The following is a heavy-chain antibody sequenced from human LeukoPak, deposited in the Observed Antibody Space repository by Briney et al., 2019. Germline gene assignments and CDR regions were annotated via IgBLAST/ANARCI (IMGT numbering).Heavy chain of an antibody. CDR1: GGSISTYY. D-gene: IGHD2-15*01. CDR2: TFSSGST. J-gene: IGHJ4*02. CDR3: ARASQYCSGGSCYSTHFDY. V-gene: IGHV4-59*01. Sequence: SETLSLTCTVSGGSISTYYWSWIRQPPGRGLEWIGYTFSSGSTNYNPSLKSRITISVDTSKNQFSLKLSSVTAADTAVYYCARASQYCSGGSCYSTHFDYWGQGTLVTVSS.